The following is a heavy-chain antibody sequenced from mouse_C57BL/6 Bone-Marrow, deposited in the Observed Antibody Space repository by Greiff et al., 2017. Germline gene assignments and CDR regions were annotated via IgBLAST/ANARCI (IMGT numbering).Heavy chain of an antibody. Sequence: EVKLMEPGPELVKPGASVKMSCKASGYTFTDYNMPWVKQSHGKSLEWIGNINPNNGGTGYNQKFKGNATLTVNKASSTAYMERRDLTSEDAAVYYCARPRYFDVWGTGTTVTVSA. CDR1: GYTFTDYN. J-gene: IGHJ1*03. CDR2: INPNNGGT. CDR3: ARPRYFDV. V-gene: IGHV1-22*01.